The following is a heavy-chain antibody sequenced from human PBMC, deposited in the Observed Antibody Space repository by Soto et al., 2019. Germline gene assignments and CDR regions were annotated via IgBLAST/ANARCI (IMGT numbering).Heavy chain of an antibody. J-gene: IGHJ6*02. CDR2: VSYDGSNK. V-gene: IGHV3-30*18. D-gene: IGHD7-27*01. CDR3: AKAGDAYYYSMDV. CDR1: GFSFRSYR. Sequence: SLRLSCGASGFSFRSYRMHWVLQAPGMGLEWVAGVSYDGSNKYYADSVKGGFGISRDNSKNTLGLQVSILIAEGTAVYTCAKAGDAYYYSMDVSGEGT.